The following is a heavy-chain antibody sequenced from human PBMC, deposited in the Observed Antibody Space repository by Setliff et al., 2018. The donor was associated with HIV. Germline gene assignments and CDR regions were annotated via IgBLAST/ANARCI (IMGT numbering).Heavy chain of an antibody. D-gene: IGHD3-16*01. CDR3: SRHRANWGGPWDY. CDR2: IYHSGTI. V-gene: IGHV4-38-2*01. CDR1: GYPISSGYY. Sequence: SETLSLTCDVSGYPISSGYYWGWIRQPPGKGLEWIGSIYHSGTIFYKPSLKSRLAISVDTSKNHFSLNLTSVTAADTAVYFCSRHRANWGGPWDYWGQGTLVTVSS. J-gene: IGHJ4*02.